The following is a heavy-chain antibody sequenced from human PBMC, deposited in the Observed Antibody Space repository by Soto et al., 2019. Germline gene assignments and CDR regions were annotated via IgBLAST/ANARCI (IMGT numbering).Heavy chain of an antibody. D-gene: IGHD3-22*01. CDR1: GLTFIDHY. V-gene: IGHV3-72*01. CDR3: ASDHYDDRGYPGRGY. CDR2: SRDKANSYTT. J-gene: IGHJ4*02. Sequence: EVQLVESGGGVVQPGGSLRLSCAASGLTFIDHYMDWIRQAPGKGLKWVGRSRDKANSYTTTYAASVKGRFTVSRDDSKNSLFLQMNSLKTEDTAVYYSASDHYDDRGYPGRGYWGQGTLVTVSS.